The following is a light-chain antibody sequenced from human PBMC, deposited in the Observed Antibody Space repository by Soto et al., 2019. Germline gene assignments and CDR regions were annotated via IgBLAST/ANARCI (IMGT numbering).Light chain of an antibody. CDR3: SSFTSTNTQV. CDR2: EVS. CDR1: NSDVGSFRY. V-gene: IGLV2-14*01. Sequence: QSVLTQPASVSGSPGQSVTISCTGTNSDVGSFRYVSWYQQHPGKAPKLLIFEVSYRPSGVSTRFSGSKSGNTASLTISGLRTEDEADYHCSSFTSTNTQVFGTGTKATV. J-gene: IGLJ1*01.